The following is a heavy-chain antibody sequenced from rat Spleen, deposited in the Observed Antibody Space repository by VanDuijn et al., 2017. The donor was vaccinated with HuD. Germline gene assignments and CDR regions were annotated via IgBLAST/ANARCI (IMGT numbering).Heavy chain of an antibody. J-gene: IGHJ2*01. CDR2: ISYDGGRN. CDR1: GFTFSDYG. V-gene: IGHV5-29*01. Sequence: EVQLVESGGGLVQPGRSLRLSCAASGFTFSDYGMAWVRQAPTKGLEWVATISYDGGRNFYRDSVKGRFTISRDNAKSSLYLQMVSLRSEDTATYYCASQRTMIDWGQGVMVTVSS. CDR3: ASQRTMID. D-gene: IGHD1-12*01.